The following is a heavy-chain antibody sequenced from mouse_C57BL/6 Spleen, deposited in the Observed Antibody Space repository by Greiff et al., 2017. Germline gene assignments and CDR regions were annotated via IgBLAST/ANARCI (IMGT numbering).Heavy chain of an antibody. CDR3: ARITGYYFDY. D-gene: IGHD4-1*01. CDR1: GFTFSSYA. Sequence: DVMLVESGGGLVKPGGSLKLSCAASGFTFSSYAMSWVRQTPEKRLEWVATISDGGSYTYYPDNVKGRFTISRDNAKNNLYLQMSHLKSEDTAMYYCARITGYYFDYWGQGTTLTVSS. CDR2: ISDGGSYT. J-gene: IGHJ2*01. V-gene: IGHV5-4*03.